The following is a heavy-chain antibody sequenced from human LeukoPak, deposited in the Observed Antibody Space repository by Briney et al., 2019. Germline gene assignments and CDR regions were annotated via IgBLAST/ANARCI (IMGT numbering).Heavy chain of an antibody. CDR1: GFTFSDYS. CDR2: ISSSSDYI. V-gene: IGHV3-21*01. Sequence: GSLRLSCPASGFTFSDYSMSWVRQAPGKGLEWVSSISSSSDYIYYADSVKGRFTISRDNARNSLYLQMNSLRAEDTAVYYCARVVSPSRRYYFDYWGQGTLVTVSS. J-gene: IGHJ4*02. D-gene: IGHD3-10*01. CDR3: ARVVSPSRRYYFDY.